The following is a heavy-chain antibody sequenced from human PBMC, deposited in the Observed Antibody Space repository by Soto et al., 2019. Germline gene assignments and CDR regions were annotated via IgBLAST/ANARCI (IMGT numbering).Heavy chain of an antibody. CDR3: ARDRAAAGNYFDY. V-gene: IGHV4-4*07. D-gene: IGHD6-13*01. CDR1: GGSLSSYY. J-gene: IGHJ4*02. CDR2: IYTSGST. Sequence: SETLCLTCTVSGGSLSSYYWSWFRQPAGKGLEWIGRIYTSGSTNYNPSLKSRVTMSVDTSKNQFSLKLSSVTAADTAVYYCARDRAAAGNYFDYWGQGTLVTVSS.